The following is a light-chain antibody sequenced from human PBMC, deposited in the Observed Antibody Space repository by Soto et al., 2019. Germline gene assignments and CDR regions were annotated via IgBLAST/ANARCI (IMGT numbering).Light chain of an antibody. V-gene: IGKV3-20*01. CDR2: GAS. CDR3: QQFSSYPLT. Sequence: EISMTQSPYTLAVSPGDRATLSCRASQGVRSDLAWYRQKPGQAPGLLIYGASSRATGIPDRFSGGGSGTDFTLTISRLEPEDFEVYYCQQFSSYPLTFGGGTKVDIK. CDR1: QGVRSD. J-gene: IGKJ4*01.